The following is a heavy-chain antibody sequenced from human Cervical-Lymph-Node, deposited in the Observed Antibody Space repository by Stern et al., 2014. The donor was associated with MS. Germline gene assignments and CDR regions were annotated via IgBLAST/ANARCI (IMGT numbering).Heavy chain of an antibody. J-gene: IGHJ4*02. Sequence: QVQLVESGPGLVKPSETLSLTCTVSGGSISSNYWSWIRQPPGKGLEWIGYLSSSGNTNYNPSLTSRVTTSVDTSTKPFTLSPRTVTAADTAVYYCARHGPPRRRDDSNHPNFDYWGPGTLVAVSS. CDR1: GGSISSNY. CDR2: LSSSGNT. V-gene: IGHV4-59*08. D-gene: IGHD5-24*01. CDR3: ARHGPPRRRDDSNHPNFDY.